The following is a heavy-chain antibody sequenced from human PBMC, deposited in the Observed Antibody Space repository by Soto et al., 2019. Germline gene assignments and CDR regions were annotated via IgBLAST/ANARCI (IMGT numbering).Heavy chain of an antibody. D-gene: IGHD6-13*01. V-gene: IGHV1-18*01. CDR3: ARDLGQQLFDY. CDR2: ISAYNGNK. CDR1: GYTFTIYG. J-gene: IGHJ4*02. Sequence: QVQLVQSGAEVKKPGASVKVSCKASGYTFTIYGISWVRQAPGQGLEWMGWISAYNGNKKYAQKLQGRVSMTTDTSTRTAYMELRILRSDDTAVYYCARDLGQQLFDYWGQGTLVTVSS.